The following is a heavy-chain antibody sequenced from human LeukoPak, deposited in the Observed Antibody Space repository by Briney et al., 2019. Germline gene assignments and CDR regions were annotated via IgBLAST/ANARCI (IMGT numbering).Heavy chain of an antibody. D-gene: IGHD5-12*01. V-gene: IGHV3-30*04. CDR3: AKSAVVVATIHAAIDY. CDR2: ISYDGSNE. CDR1: GFTFSSYV. Sequence: PGRSLRLSCAASGFTFSSYVMHWVRQAPGKGLEWVAIISYDGSNEYYADSVKGRFTISRDNSKNSLYLQMNSLGTEDTALYYCAKSAVVVATIHAAIDYWGQGTLVTVSS. J-gene: IGHJ4*02.